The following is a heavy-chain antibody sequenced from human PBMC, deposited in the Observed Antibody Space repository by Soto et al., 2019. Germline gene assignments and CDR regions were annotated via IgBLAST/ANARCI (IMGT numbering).Heavy chain of an antibody. Sequence: SETLSLTCTVSGGSISSYYGSWIRQPPGKGLEWIGYIYYTGYTNYNPSLKSGVTIPVDPSKTPFSLIVSFVTAADSAVFSSAGGKWFGQSGFDYWGQGTLVTVSS. J-gene: IGHJ4*02. D-gene: IGHD3-10*01. CDR2: IYYTGYT. CDR1: GGSISSYY. CDR3: AGGKWFGQSGFDY. V-gene: IGHV4-59*01.